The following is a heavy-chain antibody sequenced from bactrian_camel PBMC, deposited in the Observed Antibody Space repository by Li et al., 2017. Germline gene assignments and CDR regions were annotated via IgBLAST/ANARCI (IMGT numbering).Heavy chain of an antibody. V-gene: IGHV3S28*01. CDR2: IYLNGGST. J-gene: IGHJ6*01. Sequence: LVESGGGSVQAGGSLGLSCAASGYTYSNNCMGWFRQAPGKEREGVVSIYLNGGSTYYADSVKGLFTIYRDVTGNTLYLQMNSLKPEDTAIYYCAASSALPGASSLSSGTYPAWGQGTQVTVS. CDR1: GYTYSNNC. CDR3: AASSALPGASSLSSGTYPA. D-gene: IGHD5*01.